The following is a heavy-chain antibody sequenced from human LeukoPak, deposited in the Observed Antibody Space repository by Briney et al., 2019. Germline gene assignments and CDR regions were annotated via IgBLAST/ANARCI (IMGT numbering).Heavy chain of an antibody. V-gene: IGHV1-58*02. CDR2: IVVGSGNT. CDR1: GFTFTSSA. Sequence: SVKVSCKASGFTFTSSAMQWVRQARGQRLEWIGWIVVGSGNTNYAQKFQERVTITRDMSTSTAYMELSSLRSEDTAVYYCAADGGENILTGYSLYYYYYGMDVWGQGTTVTVSS. J-gene: IGHJ6*02. CDR3: AADGGENILTGYSLYYYYYGMDV. D-gene: IGHD3-9*01.